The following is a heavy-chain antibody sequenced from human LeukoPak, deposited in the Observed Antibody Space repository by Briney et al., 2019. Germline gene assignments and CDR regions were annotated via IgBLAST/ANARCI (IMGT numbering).Heavy chain of an antibody. CDR3: AKGSAGGYFDY. Sequence: GGSLRLSCAASGLTFSNYAMSWVRQAPGKGPEWVSSISDSGGTTYYADSVKGRFTISRDNSKNTLYLQMNSPSAEDTAVYYCAKGSAGGYFDYWGQGTLVTVSS. CDR2: ISDSGGTT. V-gene: IGHV3-23*01. J-gene: IGHJ4*02. D-gene: IGHD1-26*01. CDR1: GLTFSNYA.